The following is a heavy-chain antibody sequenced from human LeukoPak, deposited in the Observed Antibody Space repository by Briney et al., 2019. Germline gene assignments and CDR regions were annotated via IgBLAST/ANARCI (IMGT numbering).Heavy chain of an antibody. CDR2: IIPIFGTA. Sequence: SVKVSCKASGGTFSSYAISWVRQAPGQGLEWMGGIIPIFGTANYAQKFQGRVTITTDESTSTAYMELSRLRSDDTAVYYCARASSSGRQWFDPWGQGTLVTVSS. V-gene: IGHV1-69*05. CDR3: ARASSSGRQWFDP. D-gene: IGHD6-19*01. J-gene: IGHJ5*02. CDR1: GGTFSSYA.